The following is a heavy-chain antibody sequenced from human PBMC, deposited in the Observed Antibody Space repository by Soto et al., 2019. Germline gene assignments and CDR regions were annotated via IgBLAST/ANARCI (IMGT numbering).Heavy chain of an antibody. D-gene: IGHD3-16*01. V-gene: IGHV4-30-4*01. CDR1: GGSISSGDYY. J-gene: IGHJ5*02. Sequence: QVQLQESGPGLVKPSQTLSLTCTVSGGSISSGDYYWSWIRQPPGKGLEWIGYIYYSGSTFYNPSLKNRVTISLDTSKIQFSLKLSSVTAADTAVYYCVREGGDNWCDPWGQGTLFTVSS. CDR3: VREGGDNWCDP. CDR2: IYYSGST.